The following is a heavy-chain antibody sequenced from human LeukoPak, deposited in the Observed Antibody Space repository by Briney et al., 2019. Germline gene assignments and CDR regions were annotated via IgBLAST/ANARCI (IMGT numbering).Heavy chain of an antibody. CDR3: AKDHYVSGRYDAFDI. CDR1: GFSLRTYA. D-gene: IGHD3-10*01. CDR2: ITTSGGST. Sequence: GGSLRLSCVACGFSLRTYAMRWDRQPQGDGLEWGLSITTSGGSTYYADSVKGRFTIARDTTKNTLYLQMNSLRAEDTAVYYCAKDHYVSGRYDAFDIWGQGTMVTVSS. J-gene: IGHJ3*02. V-gene: IGHV3-23*01.